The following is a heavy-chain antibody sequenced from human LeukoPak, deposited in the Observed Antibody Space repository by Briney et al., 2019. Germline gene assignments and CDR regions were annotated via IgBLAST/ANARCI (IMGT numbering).Heavy chain of an antibody. CDR2: ISSSSSTI. J-gene: IGHJ4*02. CDR3: ARDCAR. CDR1: GFTFSSYS. V-gene: IGHV3-48*04. D-gene: IGHD6-6*01. Sequence: PGGSLRLSCAASGFTFSSYSMNWVRQAPGKGLEWVSYISSSSSTIYYADSVKGRFTISRDNAKNSLYLQMNSLGAEDTAVYYCARDCARWGQGTLVTVST.